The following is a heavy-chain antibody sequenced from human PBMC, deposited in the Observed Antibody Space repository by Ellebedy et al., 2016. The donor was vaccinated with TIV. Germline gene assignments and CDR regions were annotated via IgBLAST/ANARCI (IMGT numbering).Heavy chain of an antibody. CDR3: ARYVGATGTFDY. CDR2: IYYSGST. V-gene: IGHV4-39*07. CDR1: GGSISSGPYY. Sequence: SETLSLTCTVSGGSISSGPYYWGWIRQPPGKGLEWIGSIYYSGSTYYNPSLRSRLTISVDTSKNQFSLKLSSVTAADTAVFYCARYVGATGTFDYWGQGTLVTVSS. D-gene: IGHD1-26*01. J-gene: IGHJ4*02.